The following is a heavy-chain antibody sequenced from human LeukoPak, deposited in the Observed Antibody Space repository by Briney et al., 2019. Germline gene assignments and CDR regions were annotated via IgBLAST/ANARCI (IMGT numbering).Heavy chain of an antibody. CDR3: AREYDYDSMSGL. CDR2: ISAYNGNT. D-gene: IGHD3-22*01. Sequence: ASVKVSCKASGYTFTGYGISWVRQAPGQGLEWMGWISAYNGNTNYAQKLQGRVTMTTDTSTSTAYMELRSLRSDDTAVYYCAREYDYDSMSGLWGQGTLVTVSS. J-gene: IGHJ4*02. V-gene: IGHV1-18*01. CDR1: GYTFTGYG.